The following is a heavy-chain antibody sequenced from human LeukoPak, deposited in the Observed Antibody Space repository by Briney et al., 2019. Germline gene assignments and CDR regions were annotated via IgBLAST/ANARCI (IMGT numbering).Heavy chain of an antibody. V-gene: IGHV1-18*01. CDR1: GYTFTSYG. Sequence: GASVKVSCKASGYTFTSYGISWVRQAPGQGLEWMGWISAYNGNTNYAQKLQGRVTMTTDTSTSTAYMELRSLRSDDTAVHYCARGHKNDFRQMVLVAFDIWGQGTMVTVSS. J-gene: IGHJ3*02. D-gene: IGHD2-8*02. CDR2: ISAYNGNT. CDR3: ARGHKNDFRQMVLVAFDI.